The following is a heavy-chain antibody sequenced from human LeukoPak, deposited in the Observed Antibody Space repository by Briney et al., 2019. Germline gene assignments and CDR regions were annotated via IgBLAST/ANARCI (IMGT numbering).Heavy chain of an antibody. D-gene: IGHD3-22*01. J-gene: IGHJ4*02. CDR2: INHSGST. CDR3: ARVIYDSSGYHPTIDY. Sequence: SETLSLTCAVYGGSFSGYYWSWIRQPPGKGLEWIGEINHSGSTNYNPSLKSRVTISVDTSKNQLSLKLSSVTAADTAVYYCARVIYDSSGYHPTIDYWGQGTLVTVSS. V-gene: IGHV4-34*01. CDR1: GGSFSGYY.